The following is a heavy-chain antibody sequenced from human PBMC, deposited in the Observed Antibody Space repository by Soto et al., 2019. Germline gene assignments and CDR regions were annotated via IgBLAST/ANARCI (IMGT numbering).Heavy chain of an antibody. CDR1: GFTFSSYG. Sequence: QVQLVESGGGVVQPGRSLRLSCAASGFTFSSYGMHWVRQAPGKGLEWVAVISYDGSNKYYADSVKGRFTISGDNSKNTLYLQMNSLRAEDTAVYYCAKDSGSYSFDYWGQGTLVTVSS. V-gene: IGHV3-30*18. CDR2: ISYDGSNK. J-gene: IGHJ4*02. CDR3: AKDSGSYSFDY. D-gene: IGHD1-26*01.